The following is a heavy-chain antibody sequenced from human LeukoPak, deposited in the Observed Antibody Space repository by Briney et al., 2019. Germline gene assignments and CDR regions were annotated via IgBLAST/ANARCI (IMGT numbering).Heavy chain of an antibody. J-gene: IGHJ4*02. CDR2: ISGSGGST. CDR1: GFTFSNYA. V-gene: IGHV3-23*01. Sequence: PGGSLRLSCAASGFTFSNYAMSWVRQAPGKGLEWVTAISGSGGSTYYADSVKGRFTISRDSSKNTLYVQMNSLRAEDTAVYYCAKEGPRESSSFPYFDYWGQGTLVTVSS. CDR3: AKEGPRESSSFPYFDY. D-gene: IGHD6-6*01.